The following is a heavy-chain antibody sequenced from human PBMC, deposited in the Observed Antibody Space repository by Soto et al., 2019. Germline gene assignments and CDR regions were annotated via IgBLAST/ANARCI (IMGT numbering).Heavy chain of an antibody. CDR1: GYTFINYY. CDR2: IKPMGGST. D-gene: IGHD6-13*01. Sequence: QEQLVQSGAEVKEPGASVKVSCKASGYTFINYYIHWVRQAPGQGLEWMAIIKPMGGSTNYVQEFQGRVALTSNTSTSTGYMELTILRSEDTALFYCARDVAAGDLWGQGALVTFSS. CDR3: ARDVAAGDL. J-gene: IGHJ5*02. V-gene: IGHV1-46*01.